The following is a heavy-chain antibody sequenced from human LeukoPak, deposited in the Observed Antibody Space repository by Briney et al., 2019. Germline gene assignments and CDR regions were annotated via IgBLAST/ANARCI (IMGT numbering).Heavy chain of an antibody. J-gene: IGHJ6*02. V-gene: IGHV3-64*01. Sequence: GGSLRLSCAASGFTFSSYAMHWVRQAPGKGLEYVSAISSNGGSTYYANSVKGRFTISRDNSKNTLYLQMNSLRAEDTAVYYCAKGKGRTTVTTDYYGMDVWGQGTTVTVSS. D-gene: IGHD4-17*01. CDR2: ISSNGGST. CDR3: AKGKGRTTVTTDYYGMDV. CDR1: GFTFSSYA.